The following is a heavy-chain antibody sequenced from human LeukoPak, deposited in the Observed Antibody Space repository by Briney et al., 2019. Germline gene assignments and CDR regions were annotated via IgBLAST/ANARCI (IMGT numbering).Heavy chain of an antibody. J-gene: IGHJ4*02. CDR2: IIPIFGTA. CDR3: ARDPDPHDSSGYYRNEFDF. V-gene: IGHV1-69*13. Sequence: SVKVSCKASGGTFSSYAISWVRQAPGQGLEWMGGIIPIFGTANYAQKFQGRVTITADESTSTAYMELSSLRSEDTAVYYCARDPDPHDSSGYYRNEFDFWGQGTLVTVSS. CDR1: GGTFSSYA. D-gene: IGHD3-22*01.